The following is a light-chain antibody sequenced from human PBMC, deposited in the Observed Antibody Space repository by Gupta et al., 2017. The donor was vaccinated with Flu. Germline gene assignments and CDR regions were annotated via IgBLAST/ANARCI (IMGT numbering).Light chain of an antibody. J-gene: IGLJ2*01. CDR1: SIVDSY. CDR2: VNN. CDR3: SSRASTDNHHAV. Sequence: QTVRITCQGDSIVDSYAFVYQQQPGPARVLAIVVNNVRTSGIPDRFSFSSSGNNDSSTLTGAEAEDEADDDCSSRASTDNHHAVFGGGTKMTVL. V-gene: IGLV3-19*01.